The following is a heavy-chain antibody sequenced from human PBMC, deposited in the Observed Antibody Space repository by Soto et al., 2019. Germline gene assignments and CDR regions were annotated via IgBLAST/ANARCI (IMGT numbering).Heavy chain of an antibody. V-gene: IGHV3-23*01. D-gene: IGHD2-2*01. CDR1: GFIFSSYA. CDR2: IGESGTPT. J-gene: IGHJ6*02. Sequence: GGSLRLSCAASGFIFSSYAMKWVRQAPGKGLEWVSLIGESGTPTYYADSVKGRFTFSRDNSGNTLFLEMYSLRAEDTAVYYCARYIPGVRYYGMDVWGQGTTVTVSS. CDR3: ARYIPGVRYYGMDV.